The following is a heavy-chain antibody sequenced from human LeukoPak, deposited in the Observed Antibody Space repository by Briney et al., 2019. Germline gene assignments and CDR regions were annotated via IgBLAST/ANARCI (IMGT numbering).Heavy chain of an antibody. V-gene: IGHV1-69*05. D-gene: IGHD3-10*01. CDR1: GGTFSSYA. Sequence: SVKVSCKASGGTFSSYAISWVRQAPGQGLEWMGRIIPIFGTANYAQKFQGRVTITTDESTGTAYMELSSLRSEDTAVYYCARDPNPYSGEGDYWGQGTLVTVSS. CDR2: IIPIFGTA. CDR3: ARDPNPYSGEGDY. J-gene: IGHJ4*02.